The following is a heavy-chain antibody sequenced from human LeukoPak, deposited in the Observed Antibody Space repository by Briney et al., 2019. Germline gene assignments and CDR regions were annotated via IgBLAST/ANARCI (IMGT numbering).Heavy chain of an antibody. CDR1: GFTFSSYS. CDR3: ARGGIAAAVGYYYMDV. D-gene: IGHD6-13*01. CDR2: ISSSSSTI. J-gene: IGHJ6*03. Sequence: PGGSLRLSCAASGFTFSSYSMNWVRQAPGKGLEWVSYISSSSSTIYYADSVKGRFTISRDNAKNSLYLQMNSLGAEDTAVYYCARGGIAAAVGYYYMDVWGKGTTVTVSS. V-gene: IGHV3-48*01.